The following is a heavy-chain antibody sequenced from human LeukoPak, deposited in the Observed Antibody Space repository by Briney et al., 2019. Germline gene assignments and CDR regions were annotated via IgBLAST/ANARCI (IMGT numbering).Heavy chain of an antibody. D-gene: IGHD6-13*01. J-gene: IGHJ4*02. V-gene: IGHV3-33*01. CDR2: IWYDGSSK. CDR3: ARAGSSWSPHFDY. Sequence: GSLRLSCAASGFTFSSYGMHWVRQAPGKGLEWVAVIWYDGSSKHYADSVQGRFTISRDNSKNTLYLQMNSLRAEDTAVYYCARAGSSWSPHFDYWGQGTLVTVSS. CDR1: GFTFSSYG.